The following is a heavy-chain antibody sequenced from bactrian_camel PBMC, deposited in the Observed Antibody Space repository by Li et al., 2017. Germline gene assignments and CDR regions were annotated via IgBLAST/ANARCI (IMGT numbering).Heavy chain of an antibody. CDR1: GFTFNNYA. CDR3: AALRPPCTVYSGDDY. D-gene: IGHD2*01. Sequence: QLVESGGGLVQPGGSLRLSCAASGFTFNNYAMSWVRQAPGKGLEWVSAINSGGGTTYYADSVKGRVTISRDNAKNTLYLQMNNLKPEDTAMYYCAALRPPCTVYSGDDYKGQGTQVTVS. J-gene: IGHJ4*01. V-gene: IGHV3S31*01. CDR2: INSGGGTT.